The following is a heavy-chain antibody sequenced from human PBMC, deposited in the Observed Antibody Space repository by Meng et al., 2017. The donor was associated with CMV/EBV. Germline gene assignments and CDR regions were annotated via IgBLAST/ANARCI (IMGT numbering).Heavy chain of an antibody. Sequence: QVQLGRCGAEVKKPGSSVKVPCKASGGTFSSYAISWVRQAPGQGLEWMGGIIPIFGTANYAQKFQGRVTITADESTSTAYMELSSLRSEDTAVYYCARVCGGSCFDYWGQGTLVTVSS. CDR3: ARVCGGSCFDY. D-gene: IGHD2-15*01. CDR1: GGTFSSYA. CDR2: IIPIFGTA. J-gene: IGHJ4*02. V-gene: IGHV1-69*12.